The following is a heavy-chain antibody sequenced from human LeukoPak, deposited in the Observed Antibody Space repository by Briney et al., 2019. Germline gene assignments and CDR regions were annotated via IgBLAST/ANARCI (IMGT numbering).Heavy chain of an antibody. J-gene: IGHJ4*02. CDR3: ARTGYSNYY. Sequence: SQTLSLTCAISGDSVSNKNTAWNWIRQSPSRGLEWLGRTYYRSKWHNTYAASVKSRITINPDTSKNQFSLQLNSVTPEDTAVYYCARTGYSNYYWGQGTLVTVSS. CDR2: TYYRSKWHN. D-gene: IGHD4-11*01. CDR1: GDSVSNKNTA. V-gene: IGHV6-1*01.